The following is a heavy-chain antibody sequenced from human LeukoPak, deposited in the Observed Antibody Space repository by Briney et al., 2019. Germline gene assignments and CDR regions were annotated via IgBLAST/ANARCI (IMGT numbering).Heavy chain of an antibody. D-gene: IGHD6-19*01. CDR3: ARRRWLVPRFDA. V-gene: IGHV4-39*01. CDR2: IYYSGST. CDR1: GRSISITNW. Sequence: SETLSLTCSDSGRSISITNWGRWVRRPPGKGLAWIGSIYYSGSTYYNPSLNSRVTISVDTSKNQFSLELSSVTAADTAVYYCARRRWLVPRFDAWGQGTLVTVSS. J-gene: IGHJ5*02.